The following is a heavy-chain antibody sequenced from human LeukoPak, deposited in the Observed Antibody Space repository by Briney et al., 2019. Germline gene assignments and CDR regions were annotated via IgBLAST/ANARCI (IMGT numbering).Heavy chain of an antibody. CDR2: INPNSGGT. CDR1: GYTFTGYY. V-gene: IGHV1-2*02. J-gene: IGHJ4*02. Sequence: ASVKVSCKASGYTFTGYYMHWVRQAPGQGLEWMGWINPNSGGTNYAQKFQGRVTMTEDTSTDTAYMELSSLRSEDTAVYYCATGSAIFPTGPKGALDYWGQGTLVTVSS. CDR3: ATGSAIFPTGPKGALDY. D-gene: IGHD3-3*01.